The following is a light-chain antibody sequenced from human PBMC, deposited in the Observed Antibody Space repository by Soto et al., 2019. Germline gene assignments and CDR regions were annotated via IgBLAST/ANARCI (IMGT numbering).Light chain of an antibody. CDR1: QSINTN. CDR3: QQYGSSPPIT. CDR2: GAS. V-gene: IGKV3-20*01. J-gene: IGKJ5*01. Sequence: IVMTQSPATLSVSPGERATLSCRASQSINTNLAWYQQKPGQAPRLLIYGASSRATGIPDRFSGSGSGTDFTLTISRLEPEDFAVYYCQQYGSSPPITFGQGTRLEIK.